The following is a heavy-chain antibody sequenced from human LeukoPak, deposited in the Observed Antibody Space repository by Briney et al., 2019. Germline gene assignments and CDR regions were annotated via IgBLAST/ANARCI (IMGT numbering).Heavy chain of an antibody. Sequence: PGGSLRLSCAASGFTFSSYAMSWVRQAPGKGLEWVSAISGSGGSTYYADSVKGRFTISRDNSKNTVFLQMNSLRNEDTAVYYCARGDLIQLWSPSFDPWGQGTLVTVSS. J-gene: IGHJ5*02. CDR2: ISGSGGST. D-gene: IGHD5-18*01. V-gene: IGHV3-23*01. CDR1: GFTFSSYA. CDR3: ARGDLIQLWSPSFDP.